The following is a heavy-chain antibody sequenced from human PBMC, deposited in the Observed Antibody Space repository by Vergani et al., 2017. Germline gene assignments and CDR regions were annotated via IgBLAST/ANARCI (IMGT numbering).Heavy chain of an antibody. CDR3: TTEDIVATVTDY. CDR1: GFTFSNAW. CDR2: IKRKTDGGTT. V-gene: IGHV3-15*01. Sequence: EVQLVESGGGLVKPGGSLRLSCAASGFTFSNAWMTWVRQAPGKGLEWVGRIKRKTDGGTTDYAAPVKGRFTISRDDSKNTLYLQMNSLKTEDTAIYYCTTEDIVATVTDYWGQGTLVTVSS. J-gene: IGHJ4*02. D-gene: IGHD5-12*01.